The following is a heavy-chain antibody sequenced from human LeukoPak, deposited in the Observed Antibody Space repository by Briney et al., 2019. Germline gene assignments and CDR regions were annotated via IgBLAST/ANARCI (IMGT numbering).Heavy chain of an antibody. Sequence: GGSLRLSCVASGFTFGNYAMSWVRQAPGKGLEWVSVVTGSGTTYYTDSVQGRFTVSRDNAKNTLFLQMNNLGAEDTAIYYCAKDRRYYYGSGSSLGFWGQGTLVIVSS. CDR2: VTGSGTT. CDR1: GFTFGNYA. CDR3: AKDRRYYYGSGSSLGF. J-gene: IGHJ4*02. D-gene: IGHD3-10*01. V-gene: IGHV3-23*01.